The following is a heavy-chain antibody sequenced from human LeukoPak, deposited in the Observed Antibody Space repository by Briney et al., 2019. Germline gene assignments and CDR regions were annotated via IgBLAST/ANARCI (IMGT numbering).Heavy chain of an antibody. CDR1: GYSFTGYY. V-gene: IGHV1-2*02. D-gene: IGHD2-15*01. Sequence: ASVKVSCKASGYSFTGYYMHWVRQAPGQGLEWMGWINRNSGGTKYAQKFQGRVTMTRDTSINTAYMELREMRPDDTAVYYCARGPDWSGGSCHVDYWGQGTLVTVSS. J-gene: IGHJ4*02. CDR2: INRNSGGT. CDR3: ARGPDWSGGSCHVDY.